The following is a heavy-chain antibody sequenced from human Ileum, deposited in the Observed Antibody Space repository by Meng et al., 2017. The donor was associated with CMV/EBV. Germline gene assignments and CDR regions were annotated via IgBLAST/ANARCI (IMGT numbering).Heavy chain of an antibody. Sequence: RLVECGGGLVQPGGSLILSCAASGFIVSSNYMGWVRQPPGKGLEWVSVIYSGGITYYADSVKGRFTISRDNSKNTLFLQMNSLRAEDMAVYYCAREGAGYWGQGTLVTVSS. CDR1: GFIVSSNY. D-gene: IGHD3-16*01. CDR3: AREGAGY. CDR2: IYSGGIT. J-gene: IGHJ4*02. V-gene: IGHV3-66*01.